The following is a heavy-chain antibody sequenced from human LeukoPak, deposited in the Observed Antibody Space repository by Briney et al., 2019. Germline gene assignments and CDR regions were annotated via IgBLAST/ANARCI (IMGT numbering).Heavy chain of an antibody. CDR3: ARAPTVLVGYCSSSSCQADY. CDR1: GFTFSSYS. CDR2: ISGDSRYI. Sequence: GGSLRLSCAASGFTFSSYSMNWVRQAPGKGLEWVSAISGDSRYIYYADSVRGRFTISRDNAENSLYLQMNSLRVEDTAVYYCARAPTVLVGYCSSSSCQADYWGQGTLVTVSS. D-gene: IGHD2-2*01. J-gene: IGHJ4*02. V-gene: IGHV3-21*01.